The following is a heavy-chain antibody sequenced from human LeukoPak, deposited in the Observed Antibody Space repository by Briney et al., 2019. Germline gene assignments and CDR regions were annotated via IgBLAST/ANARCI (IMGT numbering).Heavy chain of an antibody. V-gene: IGHV4-4*07. D-gene: IGHD4-17*01. J-gene: IGHJ6*03. CDR1: GGSISSYY. CDR2: IYTSGST. CDR3: ARVPCGDYGFHYYMDV. Sequence: SETLSLTCTVSGGSISSYYWSWIRQPAGKGLEWIGRIYTSGSTNYNPSLKSRVTMSVDTSKNQVSLKLSSVTAADTAVYYCARVPCGDYGFHYYMDVWGKGTTVTVSS.